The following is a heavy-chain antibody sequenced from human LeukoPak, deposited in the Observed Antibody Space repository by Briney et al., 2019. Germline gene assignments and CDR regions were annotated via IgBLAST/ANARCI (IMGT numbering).Heavy chain of an antibody. D-gene: IGHD4-17*01. CDR3: ARGRLRFDY. CDR2: IYYSGST. CDR1: GGSISSYY. Sequence: SEALSLTCTVSGGSISSYYWSWVRQPPGKGLEWIGYIYYSGSTNYNPSLKSRVTISVDTSKNQFSLKLSSVTAADTAVYYCARGRLRFDYWGQGTLVTVSS. V-gene: IGHV4-59*01. J-gene: IGHJ4*02.